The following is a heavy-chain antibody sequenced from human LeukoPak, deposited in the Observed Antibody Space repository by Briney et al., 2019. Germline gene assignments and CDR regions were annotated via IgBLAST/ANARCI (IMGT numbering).Heavy chain of an antibody. Sequence: GGSLRLSCAASGFTFSSYWMHWVRQPPGKGLEWVSGINWNGGSTGYADSVKGRFTISRDNAKNSLYLQMNSLRAEDTAVYYCARAGGIAAAGNKNWFDPWGQGTLVTVSS. J-gene: IGHJ5*02. CDR1: GFTFSSYW. D-gene: IGHD6-13*01. V-gene: IGHV3-20*04. CDR2: INWNGGST. CDR3: ARAGGIAAAGNKNWFDP.